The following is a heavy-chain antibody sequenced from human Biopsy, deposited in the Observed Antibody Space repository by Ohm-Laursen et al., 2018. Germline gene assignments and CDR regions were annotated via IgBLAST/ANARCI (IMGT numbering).Heavy chain of an antibody. J-gene: IGHJ3*02. Sequence: SLRLSCAASGFIFDDYAMHWVRQAPGKGLEWVSGISWDSGRIDYADSVKGRFTISRDNAKNPLYLQMNSLRAEDTALYYCAKGQAPDGYNYAFDIWGQGTMLTVSS. CDR1: GFIFDDYA. CDR2: ISWDSGRI. D-gene: IGHD5-24*01. CDR3: AKGQAPDGYNYAFDI. V-gene: IGHV3-9*01.